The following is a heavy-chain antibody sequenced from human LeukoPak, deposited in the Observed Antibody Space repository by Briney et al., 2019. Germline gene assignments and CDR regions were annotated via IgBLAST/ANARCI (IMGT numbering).Heavy chain of an antibody. CDR1: GGSISSGGYY. J-gene: IGHJ4*02. CDR2: IYYSGST. Sequence: SQTLSLTCTVSGGSISSGGYYWRWIRQHPGKGLEWIGYIYYSGSTYYNPSLKSRVTISVDTSKNQFSLKLSSVTAADTAVYYCARGNYDILTGYYGPVDYWGQGTLVTVSS. D-gene: IGHD3-9*01. V-gene: IGHV4-31*03. CDR3: ARGNYDILTGYYGPVDY.